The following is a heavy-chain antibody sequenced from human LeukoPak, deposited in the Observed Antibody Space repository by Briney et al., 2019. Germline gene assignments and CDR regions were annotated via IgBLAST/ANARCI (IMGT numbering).Heavy chain of an antibody. Sequence: GASVKVSCKASGYTFTSYAMNWVRQAPGQGLEWMGWINTNTGNPTYAQGFTGRFVFSLDTTVSTAYLQISRIKAEDTAVYYCAREGVGGYHEFDYWGQGTLVTVSS. CDR2: INTNTGNP. V-gene: IGHV7-4-1*02. D-gene: IGHD5-12*01. CDR1: GYTFTSYA. J-gene: IGHJ4*02. CDR3: AREGVGGYHEFDY.